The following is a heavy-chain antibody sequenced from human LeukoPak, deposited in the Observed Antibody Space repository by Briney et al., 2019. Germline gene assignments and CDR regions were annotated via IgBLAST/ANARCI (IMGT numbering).Heavy chain of an antibody. D-gene: IGHD2-8*01. CDR2: ISSSGSTI. V-gene: IGHV3-11*04. CDR3: ARGMRSVDWFDP. CDR1: GFTFSAYY. Sequence: GGSLRLSCAASGFTFSAYYMSWVRQAPGKGLEWVSYISSSGSTIYYADSVKGRFTISRDNAKNLLYLQMNSLRAEDTAVYYCARGMRSVDWFDPWGQGTLVTVSS. J-gene: IGHJ5*02.